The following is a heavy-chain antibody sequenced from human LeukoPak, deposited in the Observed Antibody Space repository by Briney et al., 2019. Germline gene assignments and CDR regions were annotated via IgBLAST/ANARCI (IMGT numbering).Heavy chain of an antibody. CDR2: MNPNSGAT. J-gene: IGHJ4*02. D-gene: IGHD6-6*01. Sequence: GASVKVSCKASGYTFTNYDFNWVRQATGQGLEWMGWMNPNSGATGYAQKFQGRVTMTRDTSINTAYMELSSLRSEDTAVYYCARWLVRGSRSSYFGYWGQGTLVTVSS. CDR1: GYTFTNYD. CDR3: ARWLVRGSRSSYFGY. V-gene: IGHV1-8*01.